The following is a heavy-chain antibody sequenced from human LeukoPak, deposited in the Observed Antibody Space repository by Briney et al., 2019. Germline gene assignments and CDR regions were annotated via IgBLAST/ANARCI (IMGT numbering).Heavy chain of an antibody. V-gene: IGHV1-8*01. D-gene: IGHD6-6*01. CDR3: ARGGRIAARRGNWFDP. J-gene: IGHJ5*02. CDR1: GYTFTSYD. CDR2: MNPNSGNT. Sequence: ASVKVSCKASGYTFTSYDINWVRQATGQGLEWMGWMNPNSGNTGYAQKFQGRVTMTRNTSISTACMELSSLRSEDTAVYYCARGGRIAARRGNWFDPWGQGTLVTVSS.